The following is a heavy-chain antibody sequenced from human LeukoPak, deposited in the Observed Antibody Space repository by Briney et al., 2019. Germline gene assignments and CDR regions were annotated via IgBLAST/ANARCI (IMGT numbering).Heavy chain of an antibody. Sequence: GGSLRLSCAASQFTFSSSDMSWVRQAPGKGLEWVAAISHSGGATYYADSVKGRFTISRDNAKNSLYLQMNSLRAEDTAVYYCARDGNDSSGPWDYWGQGTLVTVSS. V-gene: IGHV3-23*01. CDR1: QFTFSSSD. J-gene: IGHJ4*02. CDR3: ARDGNDSSGPWDY. D-gene: IGHD3-22*01. CDR2: ISHSGGAT.